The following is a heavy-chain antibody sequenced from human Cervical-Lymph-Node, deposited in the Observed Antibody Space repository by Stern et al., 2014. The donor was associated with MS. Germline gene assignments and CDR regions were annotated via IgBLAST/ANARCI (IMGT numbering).Heavy chain of an antibody. CDR2: IRNKGNNYAT. V-gene: IGHV3-73*02. Sequence: EVKLVESGGGLVQPGGSLKVSCEASGVVFSASVIHWVRQAPGKGLEWVGRIRNKGNNYATAYGASVKGRFTISRDDSKNTAYLHMRSLKVEDTALYYCSPSSAIWGQGTMVTVSS. CDR3: SPSSAI. CDR1: GVVFSASV. J-gene: IGHJ3*02.